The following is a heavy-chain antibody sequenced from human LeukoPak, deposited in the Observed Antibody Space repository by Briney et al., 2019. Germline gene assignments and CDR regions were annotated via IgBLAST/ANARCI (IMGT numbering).Heavy chain of an antibody. V-gene: IGHV4-61*01. Sequence: SETLSLTCTVSGGSVSGGTYYWTWIRQPPGKGLEWIGYIYYNGSTNYNPPLKSRVTISVDTSKNQFSLKLNSVTSADTAVYYCARQSRDGSKTRGYYFDYWGQGTLVTVSS. CDR1: GGSVSGGTYY. CDR3: ARQSRDGSKTRGYYFDY. D-gene: IGHD3-10*01. J-gene: IGHJ4*02. CDR2: IYYNGST.